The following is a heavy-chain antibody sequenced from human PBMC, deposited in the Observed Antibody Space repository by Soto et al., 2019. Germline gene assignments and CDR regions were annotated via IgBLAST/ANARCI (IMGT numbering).Heavy chain of an antibody. V-gene: IGHV1-24*01. CDR1: GYTLTELS. D-gene: IGHD3-22*01. Sequence: GASVKVSCKVSGYTLTELSMHWVRQAPGKGLEWMGGFDPEDGETIYAQKFQGRVTMTEDTSTDTAYMELSSLRSEDTAVYYCATGYDSSGYYYTYSRFDYWGQGTLVTVSS. J-gene: IGHJ4*02. CDR2: FDPEDGET. CDR3: ATGYDSSGYYYTYSRFDY.